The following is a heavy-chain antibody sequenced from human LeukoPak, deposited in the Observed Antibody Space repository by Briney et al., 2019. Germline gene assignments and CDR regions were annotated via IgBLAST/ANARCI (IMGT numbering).Heavy chain of an antibody. D-gene: IGHD6-19*01. CDR3: AKTVAGWLYYIEY. J-gene: IGHJ4*02. Sequence: EGSLRLSCAASGFTFSSYGMHWVRQAPGKGLEWVAVISYDGSNKYYADSVKGRFTVSRDNSKNTLYLQMNSLRAEDTAVYYCAKTVAGWLYYIEYCGQGTLVTVSS. V-gene: IGHV3-30*18. CDR1: GFTFSSYG. CDR2: ISYDGSNK.